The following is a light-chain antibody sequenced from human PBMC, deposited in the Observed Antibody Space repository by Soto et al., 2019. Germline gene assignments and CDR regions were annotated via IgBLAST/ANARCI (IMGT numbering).Light chain of an antibody. Sequence: QPVLTQPPSASGTPGQRVTLSCSGSSSNIGSNTVNWYQQLPGTGPKLLIYSNNQRPSGVTDRFAGSKSGTSASLAITGLQSEDEADYYCAAWDDSLNAVVFGGGTKLTVL. CDR2: SNN. V-gene: IGLV1-44*01. CDR3: AAWDDSLNAVV. J-gene: IGLJ2*01. CDR1: SSNIGSNT.